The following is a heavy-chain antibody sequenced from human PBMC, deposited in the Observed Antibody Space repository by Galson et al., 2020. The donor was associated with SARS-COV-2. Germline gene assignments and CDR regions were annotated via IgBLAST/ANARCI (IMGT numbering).Heavy chain of an antibody. CDR3: ARESYDSSGYYLAYFDY. V-gene: IGHV4-59*01. D-gene: IGHD3-22*01. CDR2: IYYSGST. Sequence: WLRQPPGKGLEWIGYIYYSGSTNYNPSLKSRVTISVDTSKNQFSLKLSSVTAADTAVYYCARESYDSSGYYLAYFDYWGQGTLVTVSS. J-gene: IGHJ4*02.